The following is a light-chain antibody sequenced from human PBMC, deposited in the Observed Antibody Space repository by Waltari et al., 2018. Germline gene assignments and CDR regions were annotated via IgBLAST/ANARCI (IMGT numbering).Light chain of an antibody. CDR2: EGS. CDR3: CSYAGSSTFYV. V-gene: IGLV2-23*01. Sequence: QSALTQPASVSGSPGQSITISCTCTSSAVGSYNLVSWYQQHPGKAPKLMIYEGSKRPSGVSNRFSGSKSGNTASLTISGLQAEDEADYYCCSYAGSSTFYVFGTGTKVTVL. J-gene: IGLJ1*01. CDR1: SSAVGSYNL.